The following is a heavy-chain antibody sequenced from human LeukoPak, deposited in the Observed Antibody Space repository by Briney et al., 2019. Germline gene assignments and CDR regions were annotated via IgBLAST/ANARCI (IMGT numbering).Heavy chain of an antibody. CDR1: GYTFTSYA. Sequence: ASVKVSCKASGYTFTSYAMNWVRQAPGQGLEWMGWINTNTGNPTYAQGFTGWFVFSLDTSVSTAYLQISSLKAEDTAVYYCARDGLDYDILTGYYYYGMDVWGQGTTVTVSS. D-gene: IGHD3-9*01. V-gene: IGHV7-4-1*02. CDR3: ARDGLDYDILTGYYYYGMDV. CDR2: INTNTGNP. J-gene: IGHJ6*02.